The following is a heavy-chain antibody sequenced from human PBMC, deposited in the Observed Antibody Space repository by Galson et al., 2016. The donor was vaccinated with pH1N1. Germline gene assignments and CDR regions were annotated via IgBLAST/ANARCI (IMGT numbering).Heavy chain of an antibody. D-gene: IGHD4-23*01. V-gene: IGHV1-8*02. CDR1: GYTFISYD. CDR2: MNPNSGVT. J-gene: IGHJ4*02. CDR3: ARILRTVVFDY. Sequence: SVKVSCKASGYTFISYDINWVRQATGQGLEWMGWMNPNSGVTSYAQKFQGRISVTRDTSISTAYMALSRLTSDDTAVNYCARILRTVVFDYWGQGTLVTVSS.